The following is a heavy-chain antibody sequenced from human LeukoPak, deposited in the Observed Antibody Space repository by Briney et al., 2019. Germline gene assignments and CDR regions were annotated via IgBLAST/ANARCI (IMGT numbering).Heavy chain of an antibody. V-gene: IGHV4-61*05. CDR2: IYYSGST. CDR3: ARHYDSSGYYYSVAAFDI. Sequence: PSETLSLTCTVSGGSISSSSYYWGWIRQPPGKGLEWIGYIYYSGSTNYNPSLKSRVTISVDTSKNQFSLKLSSVTAADTAVYYCARHYDSSGYYYSVAAFDIWGQGTMVTVSS. CDR1: GGSISSSSYY. D-gene: IGHD3-22*01. J-gene: IGHJ3*02.